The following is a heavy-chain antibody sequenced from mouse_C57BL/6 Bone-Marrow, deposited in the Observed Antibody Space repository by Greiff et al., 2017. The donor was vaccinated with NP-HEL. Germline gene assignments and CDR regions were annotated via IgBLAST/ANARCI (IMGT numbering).Heavy chain of an antibody. Sequence: DVQLVESEGGLVQPGSSMKLSCTASGFTFSDYYMAWVRQVPEKGLEWVANINYDGSSTYYLDSLKSRFIISRDNAKNILYLQMSSLKSEDTATYYCARAGGYFDVWGTGTTVTVSS. CDR1: GFTFSDYY. V-gene: IGHV5-16*01. J-gene: IGHJ1*03. CDR2: INYDGSST. CDR3: ARAGGYFDV.